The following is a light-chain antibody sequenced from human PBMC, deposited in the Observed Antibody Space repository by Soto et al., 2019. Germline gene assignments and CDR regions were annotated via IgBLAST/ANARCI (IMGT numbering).Light chain of an antibody. CDR1: ESLSTW. J-gene: IGKJ1*01. CDR2: KAS. CDR3: QQYYSYSWT. V-gene: IGKV1-5*03. Sequence: DIQMTQSPSPLSASVGDRVTITCRASESLSTWSAWYQQKPGKALKLLISKASTLESGVPSRFSGSGSGTEFPLTIRGLQPDDFATYHCQQYYSYSWTFGQGTKVDIK.